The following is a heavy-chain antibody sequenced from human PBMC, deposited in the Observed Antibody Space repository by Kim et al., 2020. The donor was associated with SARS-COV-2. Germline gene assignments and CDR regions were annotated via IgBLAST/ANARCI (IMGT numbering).Heavy chain of an antibody. Sequence: GGSLRLSCAASGFSFSSHAMMWVRQAPGKGLEWVAAIGVDVVTTFYADSVKGRFTISRDNSRNTLFLQMYSLTAEDTAIYYCAKRPLYHGNSDDYWGQGTLVTVSS. V-gene: IGHV3-23*01. CDR1: GFSFSSHA. D-gene: IGHD1-1*01. J-gene: IGHJ4*02. CDR3: AKRPLYHGNSDDY. CDR2: IGVDVVTT.